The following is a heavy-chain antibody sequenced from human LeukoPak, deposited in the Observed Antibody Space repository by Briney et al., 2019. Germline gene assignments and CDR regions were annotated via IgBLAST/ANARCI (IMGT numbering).Heavy chain of an antibody. J-gene: IGHJ4*02. D-gene: IGHD2-15*01. CDR3: AKVSGSGGAQYQPFDY. CDR1: GFTFSSYA. V-gene: IGHV3-23*01. Sequence: GGSLRLSFAASGFTFSSYAMSWVRQAPGKGLEWVSAISGSGGSTYYADSVKGRFTISRDNSKKTLYLQMNSLRAEDTAVYYCAKVSGSGGAQYQPFDYWGQGTLVTVSS. CDR2: ISGSGGST.